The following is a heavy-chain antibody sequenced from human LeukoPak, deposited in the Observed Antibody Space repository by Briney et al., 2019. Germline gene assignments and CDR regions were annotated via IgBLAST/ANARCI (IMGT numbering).Heavy chain of an antibody. CDR2: IYTSGST. Sequence: SQTLSLTCTVSGGSISSGSYYWSWIRQPAGKGLEWIGRIYTSGSTNYNPSLKSRVTISVDTSKNQFSLKLSSVTAADTAVYYCAVGYSYGYDWFDPWGQGTLVTASS. V-gene: IGHV4-61*02. CDR1: GGSISSGSYY. CDR3: AVGYSYGYDWFDP. D-gene: IGHD5-18*01. J-gene: IGHJ5*02.